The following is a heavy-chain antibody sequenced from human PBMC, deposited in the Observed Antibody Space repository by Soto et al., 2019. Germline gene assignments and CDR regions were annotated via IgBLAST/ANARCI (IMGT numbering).Heavy chain of an antibody. CDR2: ISPSGDRT. CDR1: GFTFSNYA. J-gene: IGHJ4*02. D-gene: IGHD3-9*01. Sequence: EVQLLESGGGLVQPGGSLRLSCATSGFTFSNYAMNWVRQAPGKGLECISGISPSGDRTLYADSVKGRSTISRDNSKNMLYLQMNSLRDEDTAKYYCVKKETGTSPFEDWGRGTLVTVSS. V-gene: IGHV3-23*01. CDR3: VKKETGTSPFED.